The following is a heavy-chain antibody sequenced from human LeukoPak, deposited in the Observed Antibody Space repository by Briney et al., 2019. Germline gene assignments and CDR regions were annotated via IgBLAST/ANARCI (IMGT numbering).Heavy chain of an antibody. CDR2: IGTGGDT. Sequence: HTGDSLRLSCVASGFTFNIYPMTWVRQSPEKGLEWVSTIGTGGDTYYADSVKGRVTISRDDSKNTLYLQMHSLGAEDTAVYYCAKSRVVDRRGYFDYWGQGTLVTVSS. D-gene: IGHD3-10*01. CDR3: AKSRVVDRRGYFDY. J-gene: IGHJ4*02. CDR1: GFTFNIYP. V-gene: IGHV3-23*01.